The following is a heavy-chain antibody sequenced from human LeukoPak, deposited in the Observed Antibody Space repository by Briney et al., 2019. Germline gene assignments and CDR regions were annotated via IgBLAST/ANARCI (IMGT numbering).Heavy chain of an antibody. Sequence: SETLSLTCTVSGGSISGSTYYWGWIRQPPGKGLEWIASIYYSGSAYYNPSLRSRVTVSVDTSKNQFSLKLRSVTAADTAVYYCARVGSYFDYWGQGTLVTVSS. CDR2: IYYSGSA. V-gene: IGHV4-39*07. CDR3: ARVGSYFDY. J-gene: IGHJ4*02. CDR1: GGSISGSTYY. D-gene: IGHD3-16*01.